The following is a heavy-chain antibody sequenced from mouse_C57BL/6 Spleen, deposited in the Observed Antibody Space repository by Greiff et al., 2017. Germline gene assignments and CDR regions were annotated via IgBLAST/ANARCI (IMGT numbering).Heavy chain of an antibody. CDR3: ARDGSSFDYFDC. D-gene: IGHD1-1*01. CDR2: IHPGSGST. J-gene: IGHJ2*01. V-gene: IGHV1-55*01. Sequence: VQLQQPGAELVKPGASVKMSCKASGYTFTSYWITWVKQRPGQGLEWIGDIHPGSGSTNYNEKFKSKATLTVDTSSSTAYMQLSSLTSEDSAVYYCARDGSSFDYFDCWGQGTTLTVSS. CDR1: GYTFTSYW.